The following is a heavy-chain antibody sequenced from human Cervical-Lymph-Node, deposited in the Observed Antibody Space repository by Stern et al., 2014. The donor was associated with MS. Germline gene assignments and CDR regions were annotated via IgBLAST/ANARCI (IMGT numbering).Heavy chain of an antibody. CDR2: INAGNGNT. J-gene: IGHJ4*02. CDR3: ARTASWAFDS. Sequence: VQLVQSGAEVKKPGASVRVSCKASGYTFSTYAVHWVRQAHGQRLEWIGWINAGNGNTKYSQKFQGRVTITTDTSASTAYMDLSSLRFEDTAVYYWARTASWAFDSWGQGTLVTVSS. V-gene: IGHV1-3*01. D-gene: IGHD2-2*01. CDR1: GYTFSTYA.